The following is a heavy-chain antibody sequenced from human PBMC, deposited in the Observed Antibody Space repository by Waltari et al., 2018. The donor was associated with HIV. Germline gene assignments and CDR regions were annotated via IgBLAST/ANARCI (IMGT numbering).Heavy chain of an antibody. Sequence: QVQLQDSGPGLVKPSGTLPLTCVVSGGSISSRNWWSWVRQPPGKGLEWIGEIYHSGSTNYNPSLKSRVTISVDKSKDKFTLKLRSVTAADTAVYFCARVSSLTGYYKALDYWGQGTLVTVSS. J-gene: IGHJ4*02. CDR2: IYHSGST. D-gene: IGHD3-9*01. V-gene: IGHV4-4*02. CDR3: ARVSSLTGYYKALDY. CDR1: GGSISSRNW.